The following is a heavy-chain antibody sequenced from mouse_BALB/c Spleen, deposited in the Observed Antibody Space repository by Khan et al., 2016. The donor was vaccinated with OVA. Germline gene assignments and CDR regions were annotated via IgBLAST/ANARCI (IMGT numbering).Heavy chain of an antibody. V-gene: IGHV1-18*01. D-gene: IGHD3-3*01. CDR1: GYTFPEYT. J-gene: IGHJ4*01. CDR2: INPKNGGT. Sequence: VHVKQSGPELVKPGASVKISCRTSGYTFPEYTVHWVKQSLGKSLDWIGVINPKNGGTAYNQKFKGKATLTVDKSSSTAYMEFRSLTSEDSAIYYCARDAGRYWGQGTPVTVAS. CDR3: ARDAGRY.